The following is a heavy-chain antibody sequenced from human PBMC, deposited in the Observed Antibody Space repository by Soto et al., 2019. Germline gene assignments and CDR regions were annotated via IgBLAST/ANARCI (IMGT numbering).Heavy chain of an antibody. CDR1: GGTFSSYT. CDR3: ARSGQQQLIKHYFYDMDV. Sequence: QVQLVQSGAEVKKPGSSVKVSCKPSGGTFSSYTISWVRQAPGQGLEWMGRIIPICGIANYAQKFQGRVTSTADKSTSTAYMELSSLRSEDTAVYYCARSGQQQLIKHYFYDMDVWGQGTTVTLSS. J-gene: IGHJ6*02. CDR2: IIPICGIA. V-gene: IGHV1-69*02. D-gene: IGHD6-13*01.